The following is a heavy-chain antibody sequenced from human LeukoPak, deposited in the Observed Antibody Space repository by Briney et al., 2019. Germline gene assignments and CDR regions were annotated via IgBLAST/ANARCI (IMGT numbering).Heavy chain of an antibody. D-gene: IGHD4-11*01. CDR1: GYTFTGYY. Sequence: ASVKVSCKASGYTFTGYYMHWVRQAPGQGLEWMGWINPNSGGTNYAQKFQGRVTMTRDTSISTAYMELSRLRSDDTAVYYCARGYDYSNYRSPSDYWGQGTLVTVSS. CDR2: INPNSGGT. CDR3: ARGYDYSNYRSPSDY. J-gene: IGHJ4*02. V-gene: IGHV1-2*02.